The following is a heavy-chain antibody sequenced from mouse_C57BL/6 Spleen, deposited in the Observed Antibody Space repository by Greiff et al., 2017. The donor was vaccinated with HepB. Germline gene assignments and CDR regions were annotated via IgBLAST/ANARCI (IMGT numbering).Heavy chain of an antibody. CDR2: IRSKSNNYAT. CDR3: VRLGGYYPWYFDV. D-gene: IGHD2-3*01. Sequence: EVKLVESGGGLVQPKGSLKLSCAASGFSFNTYAMNWVRQAPGKGLEWVARIRSKSNNYATYYADSVKDRFTISRDDSESMLYLQMNNLKTEDTAMYYCVRLGGYYPWYFDVWGTGTTVTVSS. CDR1: GFSFNTYA. V-gene: IGHV10-1*01. J-gene: IGHJ1*03.